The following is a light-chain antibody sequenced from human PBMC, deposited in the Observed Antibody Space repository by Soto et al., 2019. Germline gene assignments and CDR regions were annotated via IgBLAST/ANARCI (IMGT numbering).Light chain of an antibody. CDR2: GAS. CDR3: QQDGATTWT. V-gene: IGKV3-20*01. Sequence: EIVLTQSPGTLSLSXGERATLSCRASQSVSSIYLAWYQQTPGQAPRLLIYGASSRATGIPDRFSGSGSGTDFTLAISRLEPDDFAVYYCQQDGATTWTFGPVPK. J-gene: IGKJ1*01. CDR1: QSVSSIY.